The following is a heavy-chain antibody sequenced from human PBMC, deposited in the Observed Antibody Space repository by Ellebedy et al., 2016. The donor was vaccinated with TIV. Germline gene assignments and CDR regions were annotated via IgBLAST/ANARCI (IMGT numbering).Heavy chain of an antibody. J-gene: IGHJ5*02. V-gene: IGHV1-18*01. CDR2: ISAYNGNT. D-gene: IGHD6-13*01. CDR1: GYTFTSYG. CDR3: ARDLRLDSSSWYAVYRGVDP. Sequence: AASVKVSCKASGYTFTSYGISWVRQAPGQGLEWMGWISAYNGNTNYAQKLQGRVTMTTDTSTSTAYMELRSLRSDDTAVYYCARDLRLDSSSWYAVYRGVDPWGQGTLVTVSS.